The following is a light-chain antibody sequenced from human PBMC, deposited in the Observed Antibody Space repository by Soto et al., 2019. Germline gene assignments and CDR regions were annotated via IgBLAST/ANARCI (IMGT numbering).Light chain of an antibody. CDR2: AS. J-gene: IGKJ3*01. Sequence: EIVLTQSTGTLSLSPGERATLSCRASQSVSDSYLAWYQQNPGQAPRLLIYASSRATGIPDRFSGSVSGTDCTLSISRLEPEDFAVYYCQHYGTSALFGPGTRVDIK. CDR3: QHYGTSAL. V-gene: IGKV3-20*01. CDR1: QSVSDSY.